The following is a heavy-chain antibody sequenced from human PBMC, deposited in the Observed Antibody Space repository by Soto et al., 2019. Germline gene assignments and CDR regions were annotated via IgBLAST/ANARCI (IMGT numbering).Heavy chain of an antibody. J-gene: IGHJ3*02. V-gene: IGHV1-45*02. CDR1: GYTFTYRY. CDR2: ITPFNGNT. CDR3: ANLAAAGTGDSSRDAFVI. Sequence: SVKVSCKASGYTFTYRYLHWVRQAPGQALEWMGWITPFNGNTNYAQKFQDRVTITRDRSMSTAYMELSSLRSEDTAMYYCANLAAAGTGDSSRDAFVIWGQGTMVTVSS. D-gene: IGHD6-13*01.